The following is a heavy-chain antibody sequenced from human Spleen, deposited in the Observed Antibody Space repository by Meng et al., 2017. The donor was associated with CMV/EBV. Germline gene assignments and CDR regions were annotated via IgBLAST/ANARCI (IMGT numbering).Heavy chain of an antibody. CDR3: ARDRGFADV. Sequence: GESLKISCAASGFTVSSNYMSWVRQAPGKGLEWVANIKQDGSEKYYVDSVKGRFTISRDNAKNSLYLQMNSLRAEDTAVYYCARDRGFADVWGQGTTVTVSS. CDR2: IKQDGSEK. J-gene: IGHJ6*02. CDR1: GFTVSSNY. V-gene: IGHV3-7*01.